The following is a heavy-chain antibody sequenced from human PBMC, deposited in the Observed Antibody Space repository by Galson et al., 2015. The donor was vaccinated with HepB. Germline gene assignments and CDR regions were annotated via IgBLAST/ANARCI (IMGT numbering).Heavy chain of an antibody. CDR3: ARAIGTYYDFWSGYYPNWFDP. CDR2: IKQDGSEK. D-gene: IGHD3-3*01. J-gene: IGHJ5*02. V-gene: IGHV3-7*03. Sequence: SLRLSCAASGFTFSSYWMSWVRQAPGKGLEWVANIKQDGSEKYYVDSVKGRFTISRDNAKNSLYLQMNSLRAEDTAVYYCARAIGTYYDFWSGYYPNWFDPWGQGTLVTVSS. CDR1: GFTFSSYW.